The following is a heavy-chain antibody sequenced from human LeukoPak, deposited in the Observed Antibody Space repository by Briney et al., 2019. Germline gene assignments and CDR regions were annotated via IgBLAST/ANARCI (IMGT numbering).Heavy chain of an antibody. V-gene: IGHV4-59*01. Sequence: PSETLSLTCTVSGGSITNYYWNWIRQPPGKGLEWIGYIYHSGSTNYNPSLKSRLTMSIDSSKKQFSLKLGSVTSADTAVYYCARYRRHGQNGLDYWGRGMLVTVSS. D-gene: IGHD5-24*01. CDR3: ARYRRHGQNGLDY. CDR2: IYHSGST. J-gene: IGHJ4*02. CDR1: GGSITNYY.